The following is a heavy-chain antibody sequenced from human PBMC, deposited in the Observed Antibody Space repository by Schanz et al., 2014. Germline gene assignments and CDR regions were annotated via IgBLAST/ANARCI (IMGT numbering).Heavy chain of an antibody. Sequence: EVQLVESGGGLVKPGGSLRLSCAASGFNFRSYPMSWVRQAPGKGLEWVSVIAGDGGGPNYVDSVKGRFTISRDNSDNTLYLQMNNLRAEDTAVYYCARGSGTFDYWGQGTLVTVSS. V-gene: IGHV3-23*04. CDR2: IAGDGGGP. CDR3: ARGSGTFDY. D-gene: IGHD3-3*01. J-gene: IGHJ4*02. CDR1: GFNFRSYP.